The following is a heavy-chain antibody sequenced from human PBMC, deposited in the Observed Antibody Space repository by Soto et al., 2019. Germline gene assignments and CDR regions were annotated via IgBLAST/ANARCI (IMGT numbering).Heavy chain of an antibody. CDR1: GFIFRNDY. Sequence: GGSLRLSGAACGFIFRNDYISWVRQATWKGLEWVAKTNKDGIEAYYVDSLEGRFTISRDNAKNLLFLEMKSLRVDDTAVYYCARHVWFSLDSSGRGTLVTV. CDR3: ARHVWFSLDS. CDR2: TNKDGIEA. D-gene: IGHD3-9*01. V-gene: IGHV3-7*03. J-gene: IGHJ4*02.